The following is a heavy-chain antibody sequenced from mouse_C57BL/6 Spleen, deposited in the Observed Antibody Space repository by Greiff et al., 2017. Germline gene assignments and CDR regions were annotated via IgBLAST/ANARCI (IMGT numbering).Heavy chain of an antibody. V-gene: IGHV2-2*01. Sequence: VQLQQSGPGLVQPSQSLSITCTVSGFSLTSYGVHWVRQSPGKGLEWLGVIWSGGSTDYNAAFISRLSISKDNPKSQVFFKMNSLQADDTAIYYCARENYYGSSYVYFDYWGQGTTLTVSS. CDR3: ARENYYGSSYVYFDY. CDR2: IWSGGST. J-gene: IGHJ2*01. D-gene: IGHD1-1*01. CDR1: GFSLTSYG.